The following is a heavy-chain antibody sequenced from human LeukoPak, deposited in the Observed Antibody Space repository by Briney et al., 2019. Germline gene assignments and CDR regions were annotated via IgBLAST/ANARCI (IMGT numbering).Heavy chain of an antibody. CDR2: ISSSGGST. CDR1: GFTFSSYA. Sequence: AGGSLRLSCAASGFTFSSYAMNWVRQAPGKGLEWVSAISSSGGSTYYADSVKGRFTISRDNSKNTLYLQMNSLRAEDTAVYYCAKDDLYGSGSNPYFDYWGQGTLVTVSS. V-gene: IGHV3-23*01. J-gene: IGHJ4*02. CDR3: AKDDLYGSGSNPYFDY. D-gene: IGHD3-10*01.